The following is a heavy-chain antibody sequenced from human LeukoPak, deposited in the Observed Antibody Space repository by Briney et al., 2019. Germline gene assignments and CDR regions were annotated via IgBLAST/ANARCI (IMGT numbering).Heavy chain of an antibody. CDR1: GFTFSDYY. CDR2: IYSGGST. CDR3: ARDNLDYYYGMDV. Sequence: PGGSLRLSCAASGFTFSDYYMSWVRQAPGKGLERVSVIYSGGSTYYADSVKGRFTISRDNSKNTLYLQMNSLRAEDTAVYYCARDNLDYYYGMDVWGQGTTVTVSS. J-gene: IGHJ6*02. V-gene: IGHV3-66*01.